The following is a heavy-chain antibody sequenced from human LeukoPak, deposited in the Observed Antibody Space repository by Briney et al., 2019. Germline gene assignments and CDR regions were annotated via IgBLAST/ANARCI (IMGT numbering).Heavy chain of an antibody. Sequence: GVLRLSCAASGFTFSSYAMTWVRQAPGKGLEWVSAFSATDGSAQYAESVKGRFTISRDNSKNRLYLQMNSLRAEDTAVYYCAKARIAAAGTGAFDVWGQGTMVTVSS. CDR1: GFTFSSYA. J-gene: IGHJ3*01. V-gene: IGHV3-23*01. CDR3: AKARIAAAGTGAFDV. D-gene: IGHD6-13*01. CDR2: FSATDGSA.